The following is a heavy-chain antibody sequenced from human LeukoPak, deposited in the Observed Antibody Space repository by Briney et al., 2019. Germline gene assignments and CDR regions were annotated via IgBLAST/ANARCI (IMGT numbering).Heavy chain of an antibody. Sequence: GGSLRLSCAASGFTFSSYGMHWVRQAPGKGLEWVAFIRYDGSNKYYADSVKGRFTISRDNSKNTLYLQMNSLRAEDTAVYYCAKDSALGELPPHYYYMDVWGKGTTVTVSS. V-gene: IGHV3-30*02. CDR2: IRYDGSNK. J-gene: IGHJ6*03. CDR3: AKDSALGELPPHYYYMDV. D-gene: IGHD1-26*01. CDR1: GFTFSSYG.